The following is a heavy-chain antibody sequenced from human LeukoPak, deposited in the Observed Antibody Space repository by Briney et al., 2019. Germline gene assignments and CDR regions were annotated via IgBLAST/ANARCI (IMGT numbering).Heavy chain of an antibody. CDR1: GYTFTGYY. Sequence: ASVKVSCKASGYTFTGYYMHWVRQAPGQGLEWMGWINPNSGGTNYADSVKGRFTISRDNSKNSLYLQMNSLRTEDTALYYCAKDINSSWYGGLAYWGQGTLVTVSS. CDR3: AKDINSSWYGGLAY. CDR2: INPNSGGT. D-gene: IGHD6-13*01. J-gene: IGHJ4*02. V-gene: IGHV1-2*02.